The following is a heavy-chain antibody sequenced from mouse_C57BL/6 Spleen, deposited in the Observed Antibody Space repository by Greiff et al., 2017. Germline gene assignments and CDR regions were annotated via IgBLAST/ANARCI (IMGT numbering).Heavy chain of an antibody. CDR1: GYAFSSSW. J-gene: IGHJ4*01. CDR2: IYPGDGDT. CDR3: ARWGLLYAMDY. V-gene: IGHV1-82*01. D-gene: IGHD3-3*01. Sequence: VQLKDSGPELVKPGASVKISCKASGYAFSSSWMNWVKQRPGKGLEWIGRIYPGDGDTNYNGKFKGKATLTADKSSSTAYMQLSSLTSEDSAVYFCARWGLLYAMDYWGQGTSVTVSS.